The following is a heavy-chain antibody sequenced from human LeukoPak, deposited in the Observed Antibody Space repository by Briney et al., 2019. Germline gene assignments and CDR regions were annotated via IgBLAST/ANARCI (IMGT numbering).Heavy chain of an antibody. CDR3: ARGRASAFDV. CDR1: GDSVSTSCVA. J-gene: IGHJ3*01. V-gene: IGHV6-1*01. D-gene: IGHD6-25*01. Sequence: SQTLSLTCAISGDSVSTSCVAWDWGRQSPSRGLELLGRTYYTSKWNTDYAVSVKSRIVDNPDTSKNQFSLQLNSVTSEDTAVYYCARGRASAFDVWGQGTMVTVSS. CDR2: TYYTSKWNT.